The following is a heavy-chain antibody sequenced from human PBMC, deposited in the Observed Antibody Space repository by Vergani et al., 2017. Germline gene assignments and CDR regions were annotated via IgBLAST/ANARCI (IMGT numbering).Heavy chain of an antibody. CDR2: ISGSGGST. D-gene: IGHD5-12*01. V-gene: IGHV3-23*01. CDR3: AKGIVDTIGYYYYGMDD. J-gene: IGHJ6*02. Sequence: EVQLLESGGGLVQPGGSLRLSCAASGFTFSSYAMSWVRQAPGKGLGWVSAISGSGGSTYYADPVKGRFTISRDNSKNTLYLQMNSLRAEDTAVYYCAKGIVDTIGYYYYGMDDWGQGTTVTVSS. CDR1: GFTFSSYA.